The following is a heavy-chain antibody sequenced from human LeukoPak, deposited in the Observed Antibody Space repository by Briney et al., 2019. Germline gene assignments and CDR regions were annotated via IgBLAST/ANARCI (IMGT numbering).Heavy chain of an antibody. CDR3: ARVGYSYGYLDY. J-gene: IGHJ4*02. CDR2: ISSSSSYI. CDR1: GFTFSSYS. D-gene: IGHD5-18*01. V-gene: IGHV3-21*01. Sequence: KAGGSLRLSCAASGFTFSSYSMNWVRQAPGKGLEWVSSISSSSSYIYYADSVKGRFTISRDNAKNSLYLQMNSLRAEDTAVYYCARVGYSYGYLDYWGQGTLVTVSS.